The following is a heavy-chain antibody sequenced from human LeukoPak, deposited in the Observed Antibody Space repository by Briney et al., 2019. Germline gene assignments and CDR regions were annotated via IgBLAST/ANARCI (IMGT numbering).Heavy chain of an antibody. CDR1: GFTFTRNA. CDR2: IDGSGGTT. Sequence: GGSLRLSCAASGFTFTRNAMAWVRQAPGKGLEWVSAIDGSGGTTFYADSVKGRVTISRVQSSNTVYLQMNSLRADDTAVYYCAKAHCSSTSCSRADNWGQGTLVTVSS. D-gene: IGHD2-2*01. J-gene: IGHJ4*02. CDR3: AKAHCSSTSCSRADN. V-gene: IGHV3-23*01.